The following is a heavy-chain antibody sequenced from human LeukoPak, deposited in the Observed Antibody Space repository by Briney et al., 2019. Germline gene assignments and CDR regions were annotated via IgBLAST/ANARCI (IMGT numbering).Heavy chain of an antibody. V-gene: IGHV3-53*01. J-gene: IGHJ4*02. CDR3: GRDLGGRWGL. D-gene: IGHD5-24*01. Sequence: GGSLRLSCAASGFTVSSHYMSWVRQAPGKGLEWVSVIYSGGNTYYADSVTGRFRISRDNAENTLYLQMNSLRAEDTAVYYCGRDLGGRWGLWGQGTLVTVSS. CDR1: GFTVSSHY. CDR2: IYSGGNT.